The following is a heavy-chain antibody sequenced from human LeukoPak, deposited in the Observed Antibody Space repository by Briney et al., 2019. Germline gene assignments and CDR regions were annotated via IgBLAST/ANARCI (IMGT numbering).Heavy chain of an antibody. CDR1: GFTFSSYW. CDR3: ARADYSNSYYFDY. CDR2: INTDGSST. J-gene: IGHJ4*02. Sequence: GGSLRLSCAASGFTFSSYWMHWVRQAPGKGLVWVSRINTDGSSTSYADSVKGRFTISRDNAKNTLYLQMNSLRAEDTAVYYCARADYSNSYYFDYWGQGTLVTVSS. V-gene: IGHV3-74*01. D-gene: IGHD4-11*01.